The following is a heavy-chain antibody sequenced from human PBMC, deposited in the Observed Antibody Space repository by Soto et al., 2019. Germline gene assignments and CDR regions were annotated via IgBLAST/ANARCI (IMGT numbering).Heavy chain of an antibody. V-gene: IGHV3-9*01. CDR2: ISWNSGSI. Sequence: PGGSLRLSCAASGFTFDDYAMHWVRQAPGKGLEWVSGISWNSGSIGYADSVKGRFTISRDNAKNPLYLQMNSLRAEDTALYYCAKDIRESLAVAGAFDYWGQGTLVTVSS. CDR3: AKDIRESLAVAGAFDY. J-gene: IGHJ4*02. CDR1: GFTFDDYA. D-gene: IGHD6-19*01.